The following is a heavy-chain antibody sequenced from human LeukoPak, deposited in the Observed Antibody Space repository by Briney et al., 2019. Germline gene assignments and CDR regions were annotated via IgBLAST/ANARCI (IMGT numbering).Heavy chain of an antibody. CDR2: INSDGSST. CDR1: GFTFSSYA. J-gene: IGHJ6*02. V-gene: IGHV3-74*01. Sequence: GGSLRLSCAASGFTFSSYAMSWVRQAPGKGLVWVSRINSDGSSTSYADSVKGRFTISRDNAKNTLYLQMNSLRVEDTAVYYCARDYGRSRDYGMDVWGPGTTVTVSS. CDR3: ARDYGRSRDYGMDV. D-gene: IGHD3-10*01.